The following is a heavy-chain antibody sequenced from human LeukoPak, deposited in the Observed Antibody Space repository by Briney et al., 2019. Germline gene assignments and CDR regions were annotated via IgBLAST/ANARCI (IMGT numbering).Heavy chain of an antibody. V-gene: IGHV1-2*06. Sequence: APVKVSCKASGYTFTDYYIHWVRQAPGQGLEWMGRINPKNGGTNYAQKFQGRVTMTRDTSISTAYMELSRLRSDDTAVFYCARDPWGGDIVVIPAAIHDPWGQGTLVTVSS. CDR2: INPKNGGT. CDR3: ARDPWGGDIVVIPAAIHDP. J-gene: IGHJ5*02. CDR1: GYTFTDYY. D-gene: IGHD2-2*01.